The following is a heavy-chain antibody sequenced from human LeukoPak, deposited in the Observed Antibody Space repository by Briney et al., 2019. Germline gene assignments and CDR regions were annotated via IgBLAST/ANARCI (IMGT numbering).Heavy chain of an antibody. CDR2: ISSSGSTI. D-gene: IGHD3-10*01. CDR1: GFTFSSYE. V-gene: IGHV3-48*03. CDR3: AKAGLLWFGELPNPDDWFDP. Sequence: TGGSLRLSCAASGFTFSSYEMNWVRQAPGKGLEWVSYISSSGSTIYYADSVKGRFTISRDNSKNTLYLQMNSLRAEDTAVYYCAKAGLLWFGELPNPDDWFDPWGQGTLVTVSS. J-gene: IGHJ5*02.